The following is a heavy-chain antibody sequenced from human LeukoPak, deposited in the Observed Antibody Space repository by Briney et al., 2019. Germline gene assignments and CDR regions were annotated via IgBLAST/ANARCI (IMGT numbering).Heavy chain of an antibody. J-gene: IGHJ4*02. CDR2: VNQGGSQK. D-gene: IGHD7-27*01. CDR1: GFTFSDYY. CDR3: ARAYWGSADY. V-gene: IGHV3-7*03. Sequence: GRSLRLSCAASGFTFSDYYMSWIRQAPGKGLEWVANVNQGGSQKYYVDSVKGRFTISRDNVKNSLYLEMNNLRAEDTAVYYCARAYWGSADYWGQGTLVTVSS.